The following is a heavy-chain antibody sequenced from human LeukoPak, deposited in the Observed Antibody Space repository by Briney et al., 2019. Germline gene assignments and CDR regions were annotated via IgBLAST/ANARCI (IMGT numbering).Heavy chain of an antibody. D-gene: IGHD6-19*01. CDR3: AKDLVAVAGNADGYDY. CDR1: GFTFSNYW. V-gene: IGHV3-23*01. CDR2: ISGSGGST. Sequence: GGSLRLSCAASGFTFSNYWMSWVRQAPGKGLEWVSAISGSGGSTYYADSVKGRFTISRDNSKNTLYLQMNSLRAEDTAVYYCAKDLVAVAGNADGYDYWGQGTLVTVSS. J-gene: IGHJ4*02.